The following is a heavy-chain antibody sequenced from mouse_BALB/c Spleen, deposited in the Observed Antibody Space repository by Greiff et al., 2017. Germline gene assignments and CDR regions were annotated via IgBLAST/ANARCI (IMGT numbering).Heavy chain of an antibody. D-gene: IGHD2-4*01. CDR1: GYSFTGYY. CDR2: ISCYNGAT. CDR3: ARSGDYDYDGAWFAY. V-gene: IGHV1S34*01. Sequence: LVKTGASVKISCTASGYSFTGYYMHWVKQSHGKSLEWIGYISCYNGATSYNQKFKGKATFTVDTSSSTAYMQFNSLTSEDSAVYYCARSGDYDYDGAWFAYWGQGTLVTVSA. J-gene: IGHJ3*01.